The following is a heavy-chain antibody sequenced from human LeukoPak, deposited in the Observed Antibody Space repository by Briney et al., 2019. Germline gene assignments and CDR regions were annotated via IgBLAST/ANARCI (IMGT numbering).Heavy chain of an antibody. CDR3: ARSEPLDAFDI. Sequence: QPGGSLRLSCAASGFTFDDYAMHWVRQAPGKGLEWVSGISWNSGSIGYADSVKGRFTISRDNAKNSLYLQMSSLRVDDTAVYYCARSEPLDAFDIWGQGTMVTVSS. CDR2: ISWNSGSI. D-gene: IGHD1-14*01. V-gene: IGHV3-9*01. J-gene: IGHJ3*02. CDR1: GFTFDDYA.